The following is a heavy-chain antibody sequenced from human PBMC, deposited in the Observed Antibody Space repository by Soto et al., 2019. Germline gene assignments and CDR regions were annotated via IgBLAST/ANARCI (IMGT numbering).Heavy chain of an antibody. J-gene: IGHJ6*02. D-gene: IGHD2-15*01. CDR1: GFTFNTYD. CDR2: ITTSSAYI. CDR3: ASHPPYCSGGTCYSDSYYGMDV. V-gene: IGHV3-21*04. Sequence: GGSLRLSCAASGFTFNTYDMNWVRQAPGKGLEWVSSITTSSAYIYYADSLKGRITISRDNAKNSLFLQMNSLRAEDTAVYYCASHPPYCSGGTCYSDSYYGMDVWGQGTTVTVSS.